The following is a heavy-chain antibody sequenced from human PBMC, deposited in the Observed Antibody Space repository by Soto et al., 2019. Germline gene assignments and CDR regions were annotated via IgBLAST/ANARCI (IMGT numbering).Heavy chain of an antibody. Sequence: SETLSLPCSVSGYSISSGYYWGWIRQPPGKGLEWLGSIYHSGCTYYNPSLKSRGTISVDTSTNQFSMKLSSVTAADTVTHYCGRGEYQLLMVGWLEHWGQGTL. CDR1: GYSISSGYY. J-gene: IGHJ4*01. CDR3: GRGEYQLLMVGWLEH. D-gene: IGHD2-2*01. V-gene: IGHV4-38-2*01. CDR2: IYHSGCT.